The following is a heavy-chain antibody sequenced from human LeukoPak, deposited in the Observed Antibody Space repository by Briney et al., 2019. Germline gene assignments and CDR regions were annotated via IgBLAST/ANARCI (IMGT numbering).Heavy chain of an antibody. CDR3: ANEIRPNDY. CDR1: DFDFSSHA. D-gene: IGHD4-17*01. Sequence: GGSLRLSCAASDFDFSSHAMTWVRQAPAKGLEWVSAISISGTKTYYGDSVKGQFIISRDNSKNTLYLQMNSLRVEDTAVYYCANEIRPNDYWGQGTLVTVSS. CDR2: ISISGTKT. J-gene: IGHJ4*02. V-gene: IGHV3-23*01.